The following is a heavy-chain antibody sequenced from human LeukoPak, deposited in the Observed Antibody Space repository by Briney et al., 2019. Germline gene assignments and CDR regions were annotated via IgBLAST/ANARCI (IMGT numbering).Heavy chain of an antibody. CDR2: ISWNSGSI. V-gene: IGHV3-9*01. CDR1: GFTFDDYA. D-gene: IGHD3-22*01. CDR3: AKDHYYNSSGLDY. J-gene: IGHJ4*02. Sequence: GGSLRLSCAASGFTFDDYAMHWVRQAPGKGLEWVSGISWNSGSIGYADSVKGRFTISRDNAKNSPYLQVNSLRAEDTALYYCAKDHYYNSSGLDYWGQGTLVTVSS.